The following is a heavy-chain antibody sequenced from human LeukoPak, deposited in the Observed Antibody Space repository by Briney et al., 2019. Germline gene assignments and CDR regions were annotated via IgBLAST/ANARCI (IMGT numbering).Heavy chain of an antibody. CDR3: ARDPQRRGYSYGLF. CDR1: GFTFSSYG. Sequence: PGGSLRLSCAASGFTFSSYGMHWVRQAPGKGLEWVAFIWYDGSNKYYADSVKGRFTISRDNSKNTLYLQMNSLRAEDTAVYYCARDPQRRGYSYGLFWGQGTMVTVSS. J-gene: IGHJ3*01. CDR2: IWYDGSNK. V-gene: IGHV3-33*01. D-gene: IGHD5-18*01.